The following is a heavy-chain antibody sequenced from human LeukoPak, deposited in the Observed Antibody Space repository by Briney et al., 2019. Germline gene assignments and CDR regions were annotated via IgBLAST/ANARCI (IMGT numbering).Heavy chain of an antibody. CDR1: GFTFSSYS. J-gene: IGHJ5*02. V-gene: IGHV3-21*01. CDR3: AAAAPGTDWLDP. CDR2: ISSSSAYI. D-gene: IGHD6-13*01. Sequence: GGSLRLSRAASGFTFSSYSMNWVRQAPGKGLEWVSSISSSSAYIYYADSVKGRFTISRDNAENSLYLQINSLRAEGTAVYYCAAAAPGTDWLDPWGQGTLVTVSS.